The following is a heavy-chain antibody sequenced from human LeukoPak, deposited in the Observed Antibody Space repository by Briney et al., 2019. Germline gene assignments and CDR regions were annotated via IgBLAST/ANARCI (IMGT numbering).Heavy chain of an antibody. CDR1: SGSISSYY. CDR2: ISYSGST. V-gene: IGHV4-59*01. Sequence: SETLSLSCTVSSGSISSYYWSWIRQPPGKGLEWIGYISYSGSTNYNPSLKSRVTISVDTSKNQFSLKLSSVTAADTAVYYCATQATDSSGYPSIYYFDYWGQGTLVTVSS. D-gene: IGHD3-22*01. CDR3: ATQATDSSGYPSIYYFDY. J-gene: IGHJ4*02.